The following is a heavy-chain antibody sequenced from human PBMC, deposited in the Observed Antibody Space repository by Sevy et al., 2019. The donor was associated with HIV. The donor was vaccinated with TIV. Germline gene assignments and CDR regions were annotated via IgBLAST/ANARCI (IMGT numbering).Heavy chain of an antibody. D-gene: IGHD1-1*01. J-gene: IGHJ4*02. V-gene: IGHV3-49*04. CDR2: LKSKAYGGTL. Sequence: GGSLRLSCTASGFTFDDYCMSWVRQAPGKGLEWVAFLKSKAYGGTLDYAASVKGRFTISRHDSKSIAHLQMTDLKTEEPAIYFCTRWKGGQSIFDYWGQGALVTVSS. CDR3: TRWKGGQSIFDY. CDR1: GFTFDDYC.